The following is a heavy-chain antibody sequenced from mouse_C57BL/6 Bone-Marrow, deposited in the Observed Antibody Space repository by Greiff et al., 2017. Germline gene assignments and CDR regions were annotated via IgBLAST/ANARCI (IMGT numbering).Heavy chain of an antibody. V-gene: IGHV2-2*01. CDR2: IWSGGST. CDR3: ASYPHWYFDV. CDR1: GFSLTSYG. Sequence: QVQLQQSGPGLVQPSQSLSITCTVSGFSLTSYGVHWVRQSPGKGLEWLGVIWSGGSTDYNAAFISRLSISKDNSKSQVFFKMNSLQADDTAIYYCASYPHWYFDVWGTGTTVTVSS. J-gene: IGHJ1*03.